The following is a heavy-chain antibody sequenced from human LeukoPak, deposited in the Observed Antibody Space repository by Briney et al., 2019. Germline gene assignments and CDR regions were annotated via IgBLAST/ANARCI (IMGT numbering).Heavy chain of an antibody. CDR2: IYYSGST. D-gene: IGHD1-1*01. CDR1: GGSISSSSYY. J-gene: IGHJ4*02. CDR3: ARFIWNGYYFDY. V-gene: IGHV4-39*01. Sequence: SETLSLTCTVSGGSISSSSYYWGWIRQPPGKGLEWIGSIYYSGSTYYNPSLKSRVTISVDTSKNQFSLGLSSVTAADTAVYYCARFIWNGYYFDYWGQGTLVTVSS.